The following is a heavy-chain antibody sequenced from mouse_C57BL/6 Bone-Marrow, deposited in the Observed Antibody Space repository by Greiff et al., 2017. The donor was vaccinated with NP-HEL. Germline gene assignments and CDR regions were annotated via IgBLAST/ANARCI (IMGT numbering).Heavy chain of an antibody. CDR3: ARDEGDWYIDV. CDR1: GYTFTSYG. J-gene: IGHJ1*03. V-gene: IGHV1-81*01. CDR2: IYPRSGNT. Sequence: QVQLQQSGAELARPGASVKLSCKASGYTFTSYGISWVKQRTGQGLEWIGEIYPRSGNTYYNEKFKGKATLTADNSSSTAYMELSSLTTEDSAVYVCARDEGDWYIDVWGTGTTVTVSS.